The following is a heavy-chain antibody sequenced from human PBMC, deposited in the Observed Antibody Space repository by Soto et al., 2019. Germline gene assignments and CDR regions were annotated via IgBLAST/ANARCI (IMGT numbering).Heavy chain of an antibody. CDR1: GGSISSGDYY. V-gene: IGHV4-30-4*01. D-gene: IGHD2-2*01. Sequence: QVQLQESGPGLVKPSQTLSLTCTVSGGSISSGDYYWSWIRQPPGKGLEWIGYIYYSGSTDDNPSLTSRVTISVETSKNHCSLKVSSVTAADTAVYYCAGYPGWDIVLVPAWGQGTLVTVSS. J-gene: IGHJ5*02. CDR2: IYYSGST. CDR3: AGYPGWDIVLVPA.